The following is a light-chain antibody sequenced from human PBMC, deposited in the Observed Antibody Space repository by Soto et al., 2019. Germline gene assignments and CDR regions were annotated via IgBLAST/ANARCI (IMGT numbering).Light chain of an antibody. CDR2: GAS. V-gene: IGKV3-15*01. CDR1: QSVSSN. J-gene: IGKJ5*01. Sequence: EIAMTQSPATLSVSPGGRATLSCRASQSVSSNLAWYQQKPGQAPRLLIYGASTRATGIPARFSGSGSGTEFTLTISSLQSEDFAVYYCQQYNNWPPSTFGQGTRLEIK. CDR3: QQYNNWPPST.